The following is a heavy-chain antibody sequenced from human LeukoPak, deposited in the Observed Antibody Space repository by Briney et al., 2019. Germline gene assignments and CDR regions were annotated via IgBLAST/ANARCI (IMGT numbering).Heavy chain of an antibody. Sequence: ASVKVSCKASGYTFTGYYMDWVRQAPGQGLEWMGWINTNTGNPTYAQGFTGRFVFSLDTSVSTAYLQISSLKAEDTAVYYCARQYYDILTGYYSFDYWGQGTLVTVSS. D-gene: IGHD3-9*01. V-gene: IGHV7-4-1*02. CDR1: GYTFTGYY. J-gene: IGHJ4*02. CDR2: INTNTGNP. CDR3: ARQYYDILTGYYSFDY.